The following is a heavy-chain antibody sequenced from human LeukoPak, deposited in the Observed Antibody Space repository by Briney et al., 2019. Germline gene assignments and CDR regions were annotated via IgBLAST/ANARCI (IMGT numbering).Heavy chain of an antibody. D-gene: IGHD5-18*01. Sequence: GGSLRLSCAAPGFTFSTYGMHWVRQAPGKGLEWVAFIRYDGTNKYYADSVKGRFTISRDNSKNTLYLQMNGLRVEDTAVYYCAKPPDSGYSYGGPLDYWGQGTLVTVSS. CDR1: GFTFSTYG. CDR3: AKPPDSGYSYGGPLDY. J-gene: IGHJ4*02. V-gene: IGHV3-30*02. CDR2: IRYDGTNK.